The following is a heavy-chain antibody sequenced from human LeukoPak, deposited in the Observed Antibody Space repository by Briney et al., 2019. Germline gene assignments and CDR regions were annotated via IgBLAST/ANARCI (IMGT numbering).Heavy chain of an antibody. CDR2: ISPNSGGT. D-gene: IGHD3-22*01. Sequence: ASVKVSCKASGYTFTGYYIHWVRDAPEEGLECVGWISPNSGGTNYAQKSQGRVTMTRDMSTSTVYMELSSLRSEDTAVYYCARGLWDYYDSSGYYAHYFDYWGQGTLVTVSS. CDR1: GYTFTGYY. J-gene: IGHJ4*02. CDR3: ARGLWDYYDSSGYYAHYFDY. V-gene: IGHV1-2*02.